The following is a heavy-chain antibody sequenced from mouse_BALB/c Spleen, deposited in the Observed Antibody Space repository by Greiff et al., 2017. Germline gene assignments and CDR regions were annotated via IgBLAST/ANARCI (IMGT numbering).Heavy chain of an antibody. CDR1: GYSFTGYT. D-gene: IGHD2-12*01. Sequence: EVQLQESGPELVKPGASMKISCKASGYSFTGYTMNWVKQSHGKNLEWIGLINPYNGGTSYNQKFKGKATLTVDKSSSTAYMELLSLTSEDSAVYYCGRGYSDDAGPYFDYWGQDTTLTVSS. CDR2: INPYNGGT. V-gene: IGHV1-37*01. CDR3: GRGYSDDAGPYFDY. J-gene: IGHJ2*01.